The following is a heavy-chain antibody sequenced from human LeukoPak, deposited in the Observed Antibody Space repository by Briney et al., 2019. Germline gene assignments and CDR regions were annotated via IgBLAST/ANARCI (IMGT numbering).Heavy chain of an antibody. J-gene: IGHJ5*02. V-gene: IGHV3-21*01. CDR3: VRDRLTGLMSTLTPA. D-gene: IGHD4-11*01. CDR2: IGSLSTYT. Sequence: GGSLRLSCVSSEFTFSSYSMYWVRQAPGKGPEWVSYIGSLSTYTHYADSVKGRFTISRDNDKKLLYLQMNSLRVEDTAVYYCVRDRLTGLMSTLTPAWGQGTLVTVSS. CDR1: EFTFSSYS.